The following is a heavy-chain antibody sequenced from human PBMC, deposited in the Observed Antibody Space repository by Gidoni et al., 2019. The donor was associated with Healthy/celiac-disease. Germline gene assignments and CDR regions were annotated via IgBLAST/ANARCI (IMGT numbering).Heavy chain of an antibody. CDR3: ARDSVLRFLEWLTKYWYFDL. V-gene: IGHV4-38-2*02. J-gene: IGHJ2*01. D-gene: IGHD3-3*01. CDR2: IYHSGST. Sequence: QVQLQESGPGLVKPSETLSLTCTVSGYSISSGSYWGWIRQPPGKGLEWIGSIYHSGSTYYNPSLKSRVTISVDTSKNQFSLKLSFVTAADTAVYYCARDSVLRFLEWLTKYWYFDLWGRGTLVTVSS. CDR1: GYSISSGSY.